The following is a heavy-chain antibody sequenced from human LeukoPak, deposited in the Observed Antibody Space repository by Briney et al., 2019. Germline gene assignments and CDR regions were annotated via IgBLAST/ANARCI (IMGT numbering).Heavy chain of an antibody. CDR1: GYTFTTYE. V-gene: IGHV1-8*01. CDR2: MNPNSANT. CDR3: ARARLVRGPVTPLYYFDY. Sequence: ASVKVSCKASGYTFTTYEINWVRQATGQGLEWMGWMNPNSANTGYAQKFQGRVTITRNTSISTAYMELNSLRSDDTAVYYCARARLVRGPVTPLYYFDYWGQGVLVTVSS. J-gene: IGHJ4*02. D-gene: IGHD2-8*02.